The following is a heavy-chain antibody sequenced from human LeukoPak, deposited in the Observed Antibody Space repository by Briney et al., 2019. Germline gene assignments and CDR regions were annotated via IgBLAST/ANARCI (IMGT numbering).Heavy chain of an antibody. CDR2: IYHSGST. V-gene: IGHV4-30-2*01. D-gene: IGHD3-10*01. J-gene: IGHJ4*02. CDR3: ARGSRITMVRGVIGHPLFDY. CDR1: GGSISSGGYY. Sequence: SETLSLTCTVSGGSISSGGYYWSWIRQPPGKGLEWIGYIYHSGSTYYNPSLKSRVTISVDRSKNQFSLKLSSVTAADTAVYYCARGSRITMVRGVIGHPLFDYWGQGTLVTVSS.